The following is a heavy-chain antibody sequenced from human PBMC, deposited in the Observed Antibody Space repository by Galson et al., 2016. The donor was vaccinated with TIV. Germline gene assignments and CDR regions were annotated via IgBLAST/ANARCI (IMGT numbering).Heavy chain of an antibody. J-gene: IGHJ4*02. CDR2: VNFDGSST. CDR3: VRDWGDSGIVWKKYFES. V-gene: IGHV3-74*01. D-gene: IGHD5-12*01. CDR1: GFTFGEFW. Sequence: SLRLSCAASGFTFGEFWMYWVRQVPGKGLVWVARVNFDGSSTNYADSVKGRFTISRDNTKNTLYLQMNSLRAEDTAMYYCVRDWGDSGIVWKKYFESWGQGVLVTVSA.